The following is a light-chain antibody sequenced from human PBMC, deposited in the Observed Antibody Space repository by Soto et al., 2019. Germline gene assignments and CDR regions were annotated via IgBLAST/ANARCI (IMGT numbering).Light chain of an antibody. CDR2: GAS. CDR1: QSVSRN. V-gene: IGKV3-15*01. J-gene: IGKJ4*01. Sequence: EIVMTQSPATLSVSPGERATLSCRASQSVSRNLSWYQQKPGQAPRLLIYGASTRSTDIAARISGSGSGTEFPLTNSSLQSEDFAVYYCQQYNKWPLTFGGGTKVEIK. CDR3: QQYNKWPLT.